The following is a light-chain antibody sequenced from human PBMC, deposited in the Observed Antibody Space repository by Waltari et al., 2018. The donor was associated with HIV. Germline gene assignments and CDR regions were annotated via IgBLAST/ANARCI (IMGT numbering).Light chain of an antibody. J-gene: IGLJ3*02. CDR2: DDS. CDR3: QVWHSGSDHWV. V-gene: IGLV3-21*02. Sequence: SYVLTQPPSVSVAPGQTARVTCEGDRIESKSVNWYQQKPGQAPVLVVYDDSDRPSGFPERFSGSNSGNTATLTISRAEAGDEADFYCQVWHSGSDHWVFGGGTKLTVL. CDR1: RIESKS.